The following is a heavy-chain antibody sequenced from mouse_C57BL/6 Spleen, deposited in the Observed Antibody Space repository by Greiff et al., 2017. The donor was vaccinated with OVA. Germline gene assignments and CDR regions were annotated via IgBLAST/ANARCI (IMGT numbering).Heavy chain of an antibody. CDR2: IDPSDSYT. Sequence: QVQLQQPGAELVMPGASVKLSCKASGYTFTSYWMHWVKQRPGQGLEWIGEIDPSDSYTNYNQKFKGKSTLTVDKSSSTAYMQLSSLTSEDSAVYYCARYGTGRRGDYWGQGTTLTVSS. CDR3: ARYGTGRRGDY. V-gene: IGHV1-69*01. J-gene: IGHJ2*01. D-gene: IGHD4-1*01. CDR1: GYTFTSYW.